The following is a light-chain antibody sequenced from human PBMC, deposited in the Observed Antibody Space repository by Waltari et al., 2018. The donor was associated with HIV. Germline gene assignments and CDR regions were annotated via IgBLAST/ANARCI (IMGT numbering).Light chain of an antibody. J-gene: IGKJ4*01. Sequence: EIVLPQSPATLSVSPGERALPPCRASQSVSRHLAWSQQKSGQAPRLLIYEIATRAAGTPGRFNGSGSGTDFTLTITDVEPADVAVYYCQQRGTWPQVTFGGGTRVEI. CDR1: QSVSRH. CDR3: QQRGTWPQVT. V-gene: IGKV3-11*01. CDR2: EIA.